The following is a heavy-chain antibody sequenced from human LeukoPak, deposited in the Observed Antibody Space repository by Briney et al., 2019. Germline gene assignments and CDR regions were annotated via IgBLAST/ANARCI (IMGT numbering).Heavy chain of an antibody. Sequence: GGSLRLSCAASGFTFSTYSINWVRQAPGKGLEWVSYISSSGGTIYYADSVKGRFTISRDNAKNSLYLQMNSLRAEDTAVYYCARVRSVGATTIDYWGQGTLVTVSS. D-gene: IGHD1-26*01. J-gene: IGHJ4*02. CDR1: GFTFSTYS. V-gene: IGHV3-48*04. CDR3: ARVRSVGATTIDY. CDR2: ISSSGGTI.